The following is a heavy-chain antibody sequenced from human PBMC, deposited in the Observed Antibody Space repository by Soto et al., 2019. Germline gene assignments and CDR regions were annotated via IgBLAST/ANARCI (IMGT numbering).Heavy chain of an antibody. CDR1: GGTLTSYA. V-gene: IGHV1-69*06. J-gene: IGHJ4*02. Sequence: SVNVSCKSSGGTLTSYAFNWVRQAPGQGLEWMGGIISTFGSPNYAQKFQGRVTITADKFASTAYMELTSLRSDDTAVYYCTRAAYLHTYFDYWGQGTLVTVSS. CDR3: TRAAYLHTYFDY. D-gene: IGHD2-2*01. CDR2: IISTFGSP.